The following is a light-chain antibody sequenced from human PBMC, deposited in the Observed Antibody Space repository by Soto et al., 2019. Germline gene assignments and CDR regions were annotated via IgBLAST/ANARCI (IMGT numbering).Light chain of an antibody. J-gene: IGKJ4*01. CDR3: QQYNNWPLT. V-gene: IGKV3-15*01. CDR1: QSVSSY. Sequence: EIVMTQSPVTLSVSQGERATLSCRASQSVSSYLAWYQQKPGQAPRLLIYGASTRATGIPARFSGSGSGTEFTLTISSLQSEDFAVYYCQQYNNWPLTFGGGTKVEIK. CDR2: GAS.